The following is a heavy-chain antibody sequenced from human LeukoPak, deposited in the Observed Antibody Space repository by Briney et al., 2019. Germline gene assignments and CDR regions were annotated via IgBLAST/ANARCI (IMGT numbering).Heavy chain of an antibody. CDR2: ISSSSSYI. J-gene: IGHJ4*02. CDR3: ARSDSSGWYYFDY. D-gene: IGHD3-22*01. Sequence: GGSLRLSCAASGFTFSSYSMNWVRQAPGKGLEWVSSISSSSSYIYYADSVKGRFTISRDNAKNSLYLQMNSLRAEDTAVYYCARSDSSGWYYFDYGGQGTLVTVSS. V-gene: IGHV3-21*01. CDR1: GFTFSSYS.